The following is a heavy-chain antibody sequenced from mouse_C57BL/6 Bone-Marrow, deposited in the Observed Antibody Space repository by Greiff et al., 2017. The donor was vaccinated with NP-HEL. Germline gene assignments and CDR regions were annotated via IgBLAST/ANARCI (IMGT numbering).Heavy chain of an antibody. CDR2: IYPGSGST. J-gene: IGHJ1*03. Sequence: QVQLKESGAELVKPGASVKMSCKASGYTFTSYWITWVKQRPGQGLEWIGDIYPGSGSTNYNEKFKSKATLTVDTSSSTAYMQLSSLTSEDSAVYYCARGDYPWYFDVWGTGTTVTVSS. D-gene: IGHD2-4*01. CDR3: ARGDYPWYFDV. V-gene: IGHV1-55*01. CDR1: GYTFTSYW.